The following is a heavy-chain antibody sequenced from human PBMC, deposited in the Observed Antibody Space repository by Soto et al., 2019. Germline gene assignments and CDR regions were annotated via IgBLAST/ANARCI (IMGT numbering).Heavy chain of an antibody. Sequence: LQSGGGVVQPGESLRLSCAASGFSLRDHALSWVRQAAGGGLEWVSGISGSEDRTNYADFVRGRFIISKDRAKNTLYLQMNSLRPEDTALYYCARSWSGSTSGRVDVWGQGTTVTVSS. D-gene: IGHD3-3*01. CDR2: ISGSEDRT. J-gene: IGHJ6*02. V-gene: IGHV3-23*01. CDR3: ARSWSGSTSGRVDV. CDR1: GFSLRDHA.